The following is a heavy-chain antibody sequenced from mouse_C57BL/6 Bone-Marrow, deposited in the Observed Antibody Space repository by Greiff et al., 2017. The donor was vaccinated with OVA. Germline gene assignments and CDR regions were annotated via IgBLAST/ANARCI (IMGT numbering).Heavy chain of an antibody. D-gene: IGHD1-1*01. J-gene: IGHJ2*01. CDR2: IRLKSDNYAT. CDR1: GFTFSNYW. CDR3: TRYYGSSPLYYFDY. Sequence: EVKVEESGGGLVQPGGSMKLSCVASGFTFSNYWMNWVRQSPEKGLEWVAQIRLKSDNYATHYAESVKGRFTISRDDSKSSVYLQMNNLRAEDTGIYYCTRYYGSSPLYYFDYWGQGTTLTVSS. V-gene: IGHV6-3*01.